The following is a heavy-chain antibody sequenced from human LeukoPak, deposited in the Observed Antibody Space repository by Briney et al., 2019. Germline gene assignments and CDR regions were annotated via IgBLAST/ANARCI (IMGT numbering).Heavy chain of an antibody. Sequence: GASVKVSCKASGGTFSSYAISWVRQAPGQGLEWMGRIIPILGIANYAQKLQGRVAMTTDTSTSTAYMELRSLRSDDTAVYYCARAALYDSSGYYNNWGQGTLVTVSS. D-gene: IGHD3-22*01. CDR3: ARAALYDSSGYYNN. CDR2: IIPILGIA. CDR1: GGTFSSYA. J-gene: IGHJ4*02. V-gene: IGHV1-69*04.